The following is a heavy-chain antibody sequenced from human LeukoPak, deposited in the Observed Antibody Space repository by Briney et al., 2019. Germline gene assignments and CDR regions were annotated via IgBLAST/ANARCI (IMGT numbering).Heavy chain of an antibody. J-gene: IGHJ4*02. V-gene: IGHV3-74*01. CDR2: ISTDGSRP. CDR3: VRDGQGSTPLDY. D-gene: IGHD2-15*01. CDR1: GFTFSSHW. Sequence: GGSLRLSCAASGFTFSSHWMHWVRQAPGKGLMWVSGISTDGSRPRYADSVNGRFTISRDNAKNTLYLQMNSLRAEDTAVYFCVRDGQGSTPLDYWGQGTLVTVSS.